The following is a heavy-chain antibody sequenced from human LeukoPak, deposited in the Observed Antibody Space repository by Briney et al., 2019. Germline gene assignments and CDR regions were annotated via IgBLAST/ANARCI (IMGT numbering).Heavy chain of an antibody. CDR2: IVAGSGNT. V-gene: IGHV1-58*02. CDR3: AAAFNSGSYSDFDY. J-gene: IGHJ4*02. D-gene: IGHD1-26*01. CDR1: GFTSTSSA. Sequence: SVKVSCKASGFTSTSSAMQWVRQARGQRLEWIGWIVAGSGNTNYAQKFQERVTITRDMSTSTAYMELSSLRSEDTAVYYCAAAFNSGSYSDFDYWGQGTLVTVSS.